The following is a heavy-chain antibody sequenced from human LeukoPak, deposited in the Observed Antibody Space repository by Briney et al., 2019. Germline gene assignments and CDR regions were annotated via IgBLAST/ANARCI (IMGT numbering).Heavy chain of an antibody. CDR3: AGLPTRGYSYGFDY. D-gene: IGHD5-18*01. CDR1: GFTFSSYW. V-gene: IGHV3-74*01. J-gene: IGHJ4*02. CDR2: INTDGSST. Sequence: PGGSLRLSCAASGFTFSSYWMHWVRQAPGKGLVWVSRINTDGSSTSYADSVKGRFTISRDNAKNTLYLQMNSLRAEDTAVYYCAGLPTRGYSYGFDYWGQGTLVTVSS.